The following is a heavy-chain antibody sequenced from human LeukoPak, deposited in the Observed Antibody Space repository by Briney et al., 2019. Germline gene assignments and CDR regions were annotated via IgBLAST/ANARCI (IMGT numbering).Heavy chain of an antibody. Sequence: GGSLRPSCAASGFTFSSYGMHWVRQAPGKGLEWVAFIRYDGSNKYYADSVKGRFTISRDNSKNTLYLQMNSLRAEDTAVYYCAKDSDYGDYKDYWGQGTLVTVSS. J-gene: IGHJ4*02. CDR2: IRYDGSNK. CDR3: AKDSDYGDYKDY. V-gene: IGHV3-30*02. CDR1: GFTFSSYG. D-gene: IGHD4-17*01.